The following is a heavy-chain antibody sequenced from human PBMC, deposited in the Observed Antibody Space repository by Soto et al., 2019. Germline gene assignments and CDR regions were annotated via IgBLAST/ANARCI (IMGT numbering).Heavy chain of an antibody. CDR1: GYTFTSYG. CDR2: ISAYNGNT. Sequence: QVQLVQSGAEVKKPGASVKVSCKASGYTFTSYGISWVRQAPGQGLEWMGWISAYNGNTNHAQNLKGRVTVTTDTSTTTAYMGLRSLRSVATAVYYGAREAAAGTLDYWGQGTLVTVSS. CDR3: AREAAAGTLDY. V-gene: IGHV1-18*01. J-gene: IGHJ4*02. D-gene: IGHD6-13*01.